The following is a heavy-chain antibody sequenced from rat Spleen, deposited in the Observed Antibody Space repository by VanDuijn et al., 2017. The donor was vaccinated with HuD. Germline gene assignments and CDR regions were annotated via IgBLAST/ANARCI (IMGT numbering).Heavy chain of an antibody. V-gene: IGHV2-13*01. CDR1: GFSISSYG. J-gene: IGHJ2*01. D-gene: IGHD5-1*01. CDR3: ARLGDY. Sequence: QVQLKESGPGLVQPSPTLSLTCTVSGFSISSYGVIWVRQPPGKGLDWMGVIWGDGSTAYNSALKSRLSISRDTSKSQVFLKMNSVQTEDTAMYFCARLGDYWGQGVMVTVSS. CDR2: IWGDGST.